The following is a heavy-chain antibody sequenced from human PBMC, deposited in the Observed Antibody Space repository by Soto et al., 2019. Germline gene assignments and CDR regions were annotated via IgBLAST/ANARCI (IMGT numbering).Heavy chain of an antibody. CDR1: GGSFSGYY. Sequence: PSETLSLTCAVYGGSFSGYYWSWIRQPPGKGLEWIGEINHSGSTNYNPSLKSRVTISVDTSKNQFSLKLSSVTAADAAVYYCARSRAPGGYWGQGTLVTVSS. CDR3: ARSRAPGGY. J-gene: IGHJ4*02. CDR2: INHSGST. D-gene: IGHD3-10*01. V-gene: IGHV4-34*01.